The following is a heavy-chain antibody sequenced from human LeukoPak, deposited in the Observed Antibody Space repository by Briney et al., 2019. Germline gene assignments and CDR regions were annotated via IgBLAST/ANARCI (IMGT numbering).Heavy chain of an antibody. CDR1: GGSISSSSYY. J-gene: IGHJ4*02. V-gene: IGHV4-39*01. Sequence: PSETLSLTCTVSGGSISSSSYYWGWIRQPPGKGLEWIGSIYYSGSTYYNPSLKSRVTISVDTSKNQFSLKLSSVTAADTAVYYCARLAPQWLVRDAKPDYWGQGTLVTVSS. CDR2: IYYSGST. D-gene: IGHD6-19*01. CDR3: ARLAPQWLVRDAKPDY.